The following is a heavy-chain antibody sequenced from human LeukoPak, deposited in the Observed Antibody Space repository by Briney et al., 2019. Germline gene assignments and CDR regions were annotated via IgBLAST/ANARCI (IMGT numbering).Heavy chain of an antibody. CDR2: IYSGGST. Sequence: PGGSLRLSCAASGFTVSSNYMSWVRQAPGKGLEWVSVIYSGGSTYYADSVKGRFTISRDNSKNTLYLQMNSLRAEDTAVYYCARGGGRATVTTGSYYYYYMDVWGKGTTVTISS. J-gene: IGHJ6*03. CDR1: GFTVSSNY. D-gene: IGHD4-17*01. CDR3: ARGGGRATVTTGSYYYYYMDV. V-gene: IGHV3-53*01.